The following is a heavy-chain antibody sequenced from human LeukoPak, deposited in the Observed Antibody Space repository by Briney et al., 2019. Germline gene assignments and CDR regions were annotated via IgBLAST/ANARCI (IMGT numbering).Heavy chain of an antibody. V-gene: IGHV3-74*01. CDR2: IDSAGSRT. CDR3: ARDLYSGDCPDY. D-gene: IGHD1-26*01. Sequence: GGSLRLSCAASGFTFSSYWMHWVRQAPGKGLVWVSRIDSAGSRTSYADPVKGRFTISRDNAKNTLYLQMNSLRAEDTAVYYCARDLYSGDCPDYWGQGTQVTVSS. J-gene: IGHJ4*02. CDR1: GFTFSSYW.